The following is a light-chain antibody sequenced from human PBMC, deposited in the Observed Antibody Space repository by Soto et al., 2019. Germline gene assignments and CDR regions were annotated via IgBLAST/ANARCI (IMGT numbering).Light chain of an antibody. Sequence: QSALTQPASVSGSPGQSITISCTGTSNDVGAYNYVSWYQQHPGKAPQLLIYAVTNRPSGVSDRFSGSKSGNTASLTISGLQPEDEADYYCCSYTSNSTPLFGGGTKVTVL. CDR2: AVT. J-gene: IGLJ2*01. CDR3: CSYTSNSTPL. V-gene: IGLV2-14*03. CDR1: SNDVGAYNY.